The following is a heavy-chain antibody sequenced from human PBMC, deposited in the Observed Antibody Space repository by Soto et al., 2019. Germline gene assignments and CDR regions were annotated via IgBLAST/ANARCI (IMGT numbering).Heavy chain of an antibody. J-gene: IGHJ6*02. Sequence: QVQLVESGGGVVQPGRSLRLSCAASGFTFSSYGMHWVRQAPGKGLEWVAVISYDGSNKYYADSVKGRFTISRDNSKNTLYLHRNSLKAEDTAVYYGAKDLLRPGRAYGMDVWGHGNTVTVSS. CDR3: AKDLLRPGRAYGMDV. CDR2: ISYDGSNK. D-gene: IGHD1-26*01. V-gene: IGHV3-30*18. CDR1: GFTFSSYG.